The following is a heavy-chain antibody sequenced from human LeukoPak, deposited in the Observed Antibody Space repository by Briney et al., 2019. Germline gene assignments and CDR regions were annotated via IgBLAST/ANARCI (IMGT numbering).Heavy chain of an antibody. CDR3: AKDRSGEYTWDY. CDR2: ISYGGSVK. CDR1: GFTFSSHA. D-gene: IGHD4-17*01. Sequence: PGGSLRLSCAASGFTFSSHAMHWVRQAPGKGLEWVAFISYGGSVKYYIDSVKGRFTISRDNSKITMYLEMNSLRGEDTAVYYCAKDRSGEYTWDYWGQGTLVTVSS. J-gene: IGHJ4*02. V-gene: IGHV3-30*18.